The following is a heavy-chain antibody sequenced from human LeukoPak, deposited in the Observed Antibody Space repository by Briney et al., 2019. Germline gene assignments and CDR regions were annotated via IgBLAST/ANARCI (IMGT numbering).Heavy chain of an antibody. V-gene: IGHV3-23*01. CDR2: ISGSGGST. D-gene: IGHD3-10*01. J-gene: IGHJ5*02. Sequence: PGGSLRLSCAASGFTFSSYAMSWVRQAPGKGLEWVSAISGSGGSTYYADSVKGRFTISRDNSKNTLYLQMNSLRAEDTAVYYCAKDHRGITMVRGVTDWFDPWGQGTLVTVPS. CDR3: AKDHRGITMVRGVTDWFDP. CDR1: GFTFSSYA.